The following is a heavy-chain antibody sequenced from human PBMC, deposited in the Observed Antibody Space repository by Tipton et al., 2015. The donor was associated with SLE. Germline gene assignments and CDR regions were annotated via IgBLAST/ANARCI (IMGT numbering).Heavy chain of an antibody. J-gene: IGHJ5*02. Sequence: TLSLTCSVSGDSITSSSHYWTWIRQPPGKGLEWIGEINHSGSTNYNPSLKSRVTISVDTSKNQFSLKLDSVTAADTAVYYCARGEGYYGSGSYQGWFDPWGQGTLVTVSS. CDR1: GDSITSSSHY. CDR2: INHSGST. CDR3: ARGEGYYGSGSYQGWFDP. V-gene: IGHV4-39*07. D-gene: IGHD3-10*01.